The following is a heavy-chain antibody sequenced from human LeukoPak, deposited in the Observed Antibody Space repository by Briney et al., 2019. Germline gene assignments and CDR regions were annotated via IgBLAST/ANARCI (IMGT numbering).Heavy chain of an antibody. J-gene: IGHJ4*02. CDR2: IIPILGIA. Sequence: RASVKVSCKASGGTFSSYAISWVRKAPGQGLEWMGRIIPILGIANYAQKFQGRVTITADKSTSTAYMELSSLRSEDTAVYYCAKQYCRSTSCYISREDYWGQGTQVTVSS. V-gene: IGHV1-69*04. D-gene: IGHD2-2*02. CDR3: AKQYCRSTSCYISREDY. CDR1: GGTFSSYA.